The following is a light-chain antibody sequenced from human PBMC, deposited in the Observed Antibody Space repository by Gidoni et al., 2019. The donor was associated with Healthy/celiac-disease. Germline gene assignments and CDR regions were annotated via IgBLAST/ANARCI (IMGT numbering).Light chain of an antibody. CDR2: KAS. CDR1: QSISSW. CDR3: QQYNSYWT. Sequence: DIQMTQSPSTLSASVGDRVTITCRASQSISSWLAWYQQKPGKAPKLLIYKASSLESGFPSRFSGSGSGTEFTLTISSLQPDDFATYYCQQYNSYWTFXQXTKVEIK. V-gene: IGKV1-5*03. J-gene: IGKJ1*01.